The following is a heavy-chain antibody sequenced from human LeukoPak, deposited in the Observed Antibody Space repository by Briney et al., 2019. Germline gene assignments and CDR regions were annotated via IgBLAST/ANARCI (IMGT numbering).Heavy chain of an antibody. CDR3: ARERYCTSATCYVGVPFDS. V-gene: IGHV3-7*01. J-gene: IGHJ4*02. CDR1: GFTFNTYY. Sequence: GGSLRLSCAASGFTFNTYYMTWVRQAPGKGLEWVAGIKQDGSENYYMDTVKGRFTISRDNSRNSLYLQMNSLRAEDTAVYFCARERYCTSATCYVGVPFDSWGQGTLVTVSS. D-gene: IGHD2-2*01. CDR2: IKQDGSEN.